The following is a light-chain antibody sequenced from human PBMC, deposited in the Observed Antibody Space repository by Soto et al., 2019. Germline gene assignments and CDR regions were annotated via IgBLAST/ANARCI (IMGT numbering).Light chain of an antibody. CDR1: LPVSSN. Sequence: EIVMTQSPATLSVSPGESATLSCRASLPVSSNLAWYRQIPGQAPTLLIYRVSTRSTDIPARFSGSGSGTEFTLTISSLQSEDFAVYYCQQYNNWPYTFGPGTKVEIK. CDR2: RVS. V-gene: IGKV3-15*01. J-gene: IGKJ2*01. CDR3: QQYNNWPYT.